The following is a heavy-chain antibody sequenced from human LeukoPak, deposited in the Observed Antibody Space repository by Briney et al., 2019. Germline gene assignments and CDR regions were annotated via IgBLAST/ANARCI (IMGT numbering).Heavy chain of an antibody. V-gene: IGHV3-7*03. CDR3: ARAMGSGWFDDDC. J-gene: IGHJ4*02. Sequence: GGSLRLSCAASGFIFSSYWMSWVRQAPGKGLEWVANIKQDGSENYYVDSVKGRFTVSRNNAKNSLYLQMNSLRTEDTAVYYCARAMGSGWFDDDCWGQGTLVTVSS. CDR1: GFIFSSYW. D-gene: IGHD6-19*01. CDR2: IKQDGSEN.